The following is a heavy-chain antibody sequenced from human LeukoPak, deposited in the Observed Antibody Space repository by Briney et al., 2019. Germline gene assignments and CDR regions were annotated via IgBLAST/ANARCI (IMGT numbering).Heavy chain of an antibody. CDR2: ISGSGGYT. D-gene: IGHD6-19*01. CDR1: GFTFSSYA. CDR3: AKPPYSSGWYVGFDY. J-gene: IGHJ4*02. V-gene: IGHV3-23*01. Sequence: PEGSLRLSCAASGFTFSSYAMSWVRQAPGKGLEWVSAISGSGGYTYYADSVKGRFTISRDNSKNTLYLQMNSLRAEDTAIYYCAKPPYSSGWYVGFDYWGQGTLVTVSS.